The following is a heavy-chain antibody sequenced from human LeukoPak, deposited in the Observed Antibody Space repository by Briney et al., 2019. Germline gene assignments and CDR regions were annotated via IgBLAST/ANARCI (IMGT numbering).Heavy chain of an antibody. Sequence: GGSLRLSCAASGFTFSSYAMHWVRQAPGKGLEWVAVISYDGSNKYYADSVKGRFTISRDNSKNTLYLQMNSLRAEDTAVYYCARFPRESITIFGVVIPDYWGQGTLVTVSS. CDR2: ISYDGSNK. CDR1: GFTFSSYA. CDR3: ARFPRESITIFGVVIPDY. D-gene: IGHD3-3*01. J-gene: IGHJ4*02. V-gene: IGHV3-30-3*01.